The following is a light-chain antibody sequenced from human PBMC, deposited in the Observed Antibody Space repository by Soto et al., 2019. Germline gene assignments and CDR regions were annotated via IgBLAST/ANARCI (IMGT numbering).Light chain of an antibody. CDR3: QQFGSSPRT. CDR2: GAS. J-gene: IGKJ1*01. CDR1: QSLAGNY. V-gene: IGKV3-20*01. Sequence: DIVLTQSPGTLSLSPGETATLSCRASQSLAGNYLAWYQQKPGQAPRPLIYGASSRATGIPDRFSGSGSGTDFTLTISRLESEDFAVYYCQQFGSSPRTFGQGTKVDIK.